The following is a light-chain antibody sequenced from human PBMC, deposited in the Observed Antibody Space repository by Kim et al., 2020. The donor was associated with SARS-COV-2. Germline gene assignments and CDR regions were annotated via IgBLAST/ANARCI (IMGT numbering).Light chain of an antibody. CDR1: QSISNY. CDR2: AAS. J-gene: IGKJ1*01. Sequence: DIQMTQSPSSLSASVGDRVTITCRASQSISNYLNWDQHKPGKAPKLLIYAASSLQGGVPSRFSGSGSGTDFTLTISSLQPEDFATYYCQQSYNTVWTFGQGTKVDIK. V-gene: IGKV1-39*01. CDR3: QQSYNTVWT.